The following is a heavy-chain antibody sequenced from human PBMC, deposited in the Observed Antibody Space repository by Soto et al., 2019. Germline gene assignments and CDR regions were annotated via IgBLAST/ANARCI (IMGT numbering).Heavy chain of an antibody. CDR3: ARGTYDFWSGYYLGYYYYMDG. Sequence: ASLKVSCKVSGYTLTELSINWVRQAPGKGLEWMGGFDPEDGETSYAQKFQGRVTMTKNTSISTAYMELSSLRSEDTAVYYCARGTYDFWSGYYLGYYYYMDGWGKGTTVTVSS. V-gene: IGHV1-24*01. CDR1: GYTLTELS. D-gene: IGHD3-3*01. J-gene: IGHJ6*03. CDR2: FDPEDGET.